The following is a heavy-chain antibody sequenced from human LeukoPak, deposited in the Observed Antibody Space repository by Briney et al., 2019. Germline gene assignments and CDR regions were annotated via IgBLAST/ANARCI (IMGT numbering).Heavy chain of an antibody. CDR3: AREGDSGYDSVDY. CDR2: ISSSSSYI. V-gene: IGHV3-21*01. CDR1: GFAFSSYQ. J-gene: IGHJ4*02. D-gene: IGHD5-12*01. Sequence: GGSLRLSCEASGFAFSSYQMNWVRQAPGKGLEWVSFISSSSSYIYYADSVKGRFTVSRDNAKNSLYLQMNSLRAEDTAVYYCAREGDSGYDSVDYWGQGTLVTVSS.